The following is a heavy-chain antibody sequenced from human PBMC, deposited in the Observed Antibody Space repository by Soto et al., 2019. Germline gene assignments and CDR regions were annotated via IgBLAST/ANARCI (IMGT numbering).Heavy chain of an antibody. V-gene: IGHV4-30-2*01. J-gene: IGHJ4*02. CDR3: AIARATIAAAAIFDC. CDR1: GGSISSGGYS. CDR2: IYHSGST. Sequence: PSETLSLTCAVSGGSISSGGYSWSWIRQPPGKGLEWIGYIYHSGSTYYNPSLKSRVTISVDRSKNQFSLKLSSVTAADTAVYYCAIARATIAAAAIFDCWGQGTLVTVSS. D-gene: IGHD6-13*01.